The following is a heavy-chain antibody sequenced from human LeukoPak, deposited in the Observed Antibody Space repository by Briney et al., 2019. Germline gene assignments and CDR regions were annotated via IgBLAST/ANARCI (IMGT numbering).Heavy chain of an antibody. CDR3: GRSARDSQYTNMDY. J-gene: IGHJ4*02. D-gene: IGHD5-24*01. CDR2: MKQDGSEK. V-gene: IGHV3-7*02. CDR1: GFTFSTYW. Sequence: GGSLRLSCAVSGFTFSTYWMTWVRQAPGKGLEWVANMKQDGSEKNYVDSVKGRFTISRDNDKNSLFLQMSSLRVEDTAVYYCGRSARDSQYTNMDYWGQGTLVTVSS.